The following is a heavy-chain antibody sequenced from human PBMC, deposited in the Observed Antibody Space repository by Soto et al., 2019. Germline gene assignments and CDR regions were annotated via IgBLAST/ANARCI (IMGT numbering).Heavy chain of an antibody. V-gene: IGHV1-3*01. Sequence: ASVKVSCKASGYTFTSYAMHWVRQAPGQRLEWMGWINAGNGNTKYSQKFQGRVTITRDTSASTAYMELSSLRSEDTAVYYCARSGKQWLVHDWFDPWGQGTLVTVSS. J-gene: IGHJ5*02. CDR1: GYTFTSYA. CDR3: ARSGKQWLVHDWFDP. D-gene: IGHD6-19*01. CDR2: INAGNGNT.